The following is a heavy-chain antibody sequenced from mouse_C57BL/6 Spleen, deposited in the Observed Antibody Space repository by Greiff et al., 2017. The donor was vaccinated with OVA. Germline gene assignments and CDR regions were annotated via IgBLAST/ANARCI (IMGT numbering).Heavy chain of an antibody. CDR2: ISSGGDYI. CDR3: TTMVTTSWFAY. V-gene: IGHV5-9-1*02. J-gene: IGHJ3*01. D-gene: IGHD2-1*01. Sequence: EVMLVESGEGLVKPGGSLKLSCAASGFTFSSYAMSWVRQTPEKRLEWVAYISSGGDYIYYADTVKGRFTISRDNARNPLYLQMSSLKSEDTAMYYCTTMVTTSWFAYWGQGTLVTVSA. CDR1: GFTFSSYA.